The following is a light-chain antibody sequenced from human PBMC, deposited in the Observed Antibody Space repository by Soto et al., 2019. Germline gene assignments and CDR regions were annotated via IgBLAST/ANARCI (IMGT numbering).Light chain of an antibody. CDR1: QSVSSSY. J-gene: IGKJ2*03. CDR2: GAS. V-gene: IGKV3-20*01. CDR3: QQTSSTPYS. Sequence: EIVLTQSPGTLSLSPGERATLSCRASQSVSSSYLAWYQQKPGQAPRLLIYGASSRATGIPDRFSGSGSGTDFTLTISRLEPEDFATYSCQQTSSTPYSFGQGTKVEIK.